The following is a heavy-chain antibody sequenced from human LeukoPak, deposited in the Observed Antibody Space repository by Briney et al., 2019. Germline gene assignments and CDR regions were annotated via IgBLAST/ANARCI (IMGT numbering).Heavy chain of an antibody. J-gene: IGHJ6*03. CDR3: ARGYTGGSYAFYYYYYMDV. CDR1: GGSFSGYC. CDR2: INHSGST. Sequence: PSETLSLTCAVYGGSFSGYCWSWIRQPPGKGLEWIGEINHSGSTNYNPSLKSRVTISVDTSKNQFSLKLSSVTAADTAVYYCARGYTGGSYAFYYYYYMDVWGKGTTVTVSS. D-gene: IGHD3-16*01. V-gene: IGHV4-34*01.